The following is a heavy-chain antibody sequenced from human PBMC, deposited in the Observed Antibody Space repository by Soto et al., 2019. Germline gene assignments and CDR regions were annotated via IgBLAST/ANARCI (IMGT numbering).Heavy chain of an antibody. CDR3: ARDPVGATHFDY. D-gene: IGHD1-26*01. Sequence: SETLSLTCAVSGPSISSGGYSWSWIRQPPGKGLEWTGYIYHSGSAIYTPSPKTRVTLSLDESKNEFSLNMDAVTAADTAIYYCARDPVGATHFDYWGQGAPVTVSS. J-gene: IGHJ4*02. CDR1: GPSISSGGYS. CDR2: IYHSGSA. V-gene: IGHV4-30-2*01.